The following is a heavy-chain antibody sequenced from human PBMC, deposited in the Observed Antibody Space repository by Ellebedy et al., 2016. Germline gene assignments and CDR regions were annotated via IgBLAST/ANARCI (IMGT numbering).Heavy chain of an antibody. J-gene: IGHJ6*02. CDR1: EYSFTNYW. Sequence: ASVKVSCKGSEYSFTNYWIGWVRQMPGKGLEWMGIIYPSDSDTRYSPSFQGQVTISADKSISTAYLQWSSLKASDTAIYYCARHTSPCYGMDVWGQGSPVTVSS. CDR3: ARHTSPCYGMDV. CDR2: IYPSDSDT. V-gene: IGHV5-51*01.